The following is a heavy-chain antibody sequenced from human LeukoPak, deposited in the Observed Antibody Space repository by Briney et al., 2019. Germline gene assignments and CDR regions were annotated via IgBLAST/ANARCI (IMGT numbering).Heavy chain of an antibody. D-gene: IGHD2/OR15-2a*01. CDR3: ARGGIDIVTVPVSNWFDP. CDR1: GYTFINYG. V-gene: IGHV1-18*01. CDR2: SSSYNGKT. J-gene: IGHJ5*02. Sequence: GASVKVSCKASGYTFINYGITWVRQAPGQGLEWMGWSSSYNGKTNYAQKLQGRVTMTTDTSTNTAYMELRSLRSDDTAVYYCARGGIDIVTVPVSNWFDPWGQGTLVTVSS.